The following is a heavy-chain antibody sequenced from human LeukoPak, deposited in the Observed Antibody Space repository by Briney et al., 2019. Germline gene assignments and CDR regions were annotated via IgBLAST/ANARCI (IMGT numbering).Heavy chain of an antibody. Sequence: ASVKVSCKASGYTFTTYAIHWVRQAPGQRLEWMGWINAADNTKYSQKFLGRVTFTRDTSASTAYMELSSLRSEDTAIYYCAHLLDYGDNRLDFWGQGTLVTVSS. V-gene: IGHV1-3*01. D-gene: IGHD4-17*01. CDR1: GYTFTTYA. J-gene: IGHJ4*02. CDR3: AHLLDYGDNRLDF. CDR2: INAADNT.